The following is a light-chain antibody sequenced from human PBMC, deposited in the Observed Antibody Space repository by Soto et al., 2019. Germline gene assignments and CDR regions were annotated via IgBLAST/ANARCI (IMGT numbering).Light chain of an antibody. CDR2: GAS. J-gene: IGKJ5*01. CDR3: QYHGSSPIT. V-gene: IGKV3-20*01. CDR1: QSVSSSY. Sequence: EIVLTQSPGTLSLSPGERATLSCRASQSVSSSYLAWYQQKPGQAPRLLIYGASSRATGIPDRFSGSRSGAEFTLTINSLQSEDFALFYCQYHGSSPITFGQGTRLEIK.